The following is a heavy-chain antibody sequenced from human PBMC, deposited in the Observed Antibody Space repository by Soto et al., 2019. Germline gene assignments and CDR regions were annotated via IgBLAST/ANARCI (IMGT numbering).Heavy chain of an antibody. V-gene: IGHV4-30-4*01. J-gene: IGHJ5*01. D-gene: IGHD2-15*01. CDR1: GDSISTVDYF. CDR3: ARGRYCRTGRGFPNWLDS. Sequence: PSETLSLTCSVSGDSISTVDYFWAWIRQPPGQALEYIGYIYKSTTTYYNPSFESRVAISLDTSKSQFSLNVTSVTAADTAVYFCARGRYCRTGRGFPNWLDSWGQGTMVTVSS. CDR2: IYKSTTT.